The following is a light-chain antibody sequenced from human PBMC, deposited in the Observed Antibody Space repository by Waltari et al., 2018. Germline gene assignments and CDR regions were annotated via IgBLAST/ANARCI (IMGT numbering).Light chain of an antibody. J-gene: IGLJ2*01. CDR1: NSNVGSYNL. CDR3: CSKVGSSVF. CDR2: EGN. V-gene: IGLV2-23*03. Sequence: QSALTQPASVSGSPGQSITISCTGFNSNVGSYNLVSWYQKPPGKAPKLLIYEGNRRSSGVSNRFSGSKADNTASLTLSGLQAEDEADYYCCSKVGSSVFFGGGTKLTVL.